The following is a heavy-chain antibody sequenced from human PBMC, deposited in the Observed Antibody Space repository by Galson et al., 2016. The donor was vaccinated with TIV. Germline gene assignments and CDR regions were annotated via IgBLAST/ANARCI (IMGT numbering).Heavy chain of an antibody. CDR3: ARPSDSSRYFDL. Sequence: SVKVSCKASGGSFSNYAINWVRQAPGQGLEWMGGIIPIFRSPNYAQRFQGRVTITADESTSTAFLELSSLRSDDTAVYYCARPSDSSRYFDLCCRGTPVIVSS. CDR2: IIPIFRSP. CDR1: GGSFSNYA. V-gene: IGHV1-69*13. D-gene: IGHD6-13*01. J-gene: IGHJ2*01.